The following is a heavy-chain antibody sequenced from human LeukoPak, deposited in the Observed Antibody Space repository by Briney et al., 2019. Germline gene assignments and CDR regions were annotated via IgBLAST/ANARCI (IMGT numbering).Heavy chain of an antibody. CDR2: IYYSGST. V-gene: IGHV4-39*01. J-gene: IGHJ4*02. Sequence: PSETLSLTCTVSGGSISSSSYYWGWIRQPPGKGLEWIGSIYYSGSTYYNPSLKSRVTISVDTSKNQFSLKLSSVTAADTAVYYCATTGYYYDSSGYYGYWGQGTLVIVSS. CDR3: ATTGYYYDSSGYYGY. D-gene: IGHD3-22*01. CDR1: GGSISSSSYY.